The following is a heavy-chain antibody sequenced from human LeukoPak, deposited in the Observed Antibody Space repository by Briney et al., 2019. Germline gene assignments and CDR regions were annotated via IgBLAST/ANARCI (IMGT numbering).Heavy chain of an antibody. CDR3: ARDLRVGATTTTIDY. CDR1: GFTFSSYS. J-gene: IGHJ4*02. D-gene: IGHD1-26*01. Sequence: GGSLRLSCAASGFTFSSYSMNWVRQAPGKGLEWVSYISSSSSTIYYADSVKGRFTISRDNAKNSLYLQMNSLRAEDTAVYYCARDLRVGATTTTIDYWGQGTLVTVSS. V-gene: IGHV3-48*04. CDR2: ISSSSSTI.